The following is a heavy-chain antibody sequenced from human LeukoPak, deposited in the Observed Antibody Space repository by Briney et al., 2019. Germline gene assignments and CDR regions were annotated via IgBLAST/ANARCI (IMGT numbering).Heavy chain of an antibody. CDR3: AKGPCSGGSCYSGRRYYYYYMDV. CDR1: GFTFSSYA. D-gene: IGHD2-15*01. CDR2: ISGSGGST. J-gene: IGHJ6*03. V-gene: IGHV3-23*01. Sequence: PGGSLRLSCAASGFTFSSYAMSWVRQAPGKGLEWVSAISGSGGSTYYADSVKGRFTISRDNSKNTLYLQMNSLRAEDTAVYYCAKGPCSGGSCYSGRRYYYYYMDVWGKGTTVTISS.